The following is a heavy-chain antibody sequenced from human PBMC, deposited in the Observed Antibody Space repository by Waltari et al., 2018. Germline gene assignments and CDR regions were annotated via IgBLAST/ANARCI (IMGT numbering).Heavy chain of an antibody. V-gene: IGHV3-21*01. CDR1: GFPFSSYS. D-gene: IGHD1-26*01. Sequence: EVQLVESGGGLVTPGGSLRLSCAASGFPFSSYSMNWVRQAPGQGLEWVSSISSSSSYIYYADSVKGRFTISRDNAKNSLYLQMNSLRAEDTAVYYCARDNVGATESGGYAFDIWGQGTMVTVSS. CDR2: ISSSSSYI. CDR3: ARDNVGATESGGYAFDI. J-gene: IGHJ3*02.